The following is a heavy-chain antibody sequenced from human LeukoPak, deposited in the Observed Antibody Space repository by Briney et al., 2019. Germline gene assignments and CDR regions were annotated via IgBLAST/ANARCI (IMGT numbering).Heavy chain of an antibody. Sequence: SETLSLTCTVSGGSISSGDYYWSWIRQHPGKGLEWIGYIYYSGSTYYNPSLKSRVTISVDTSKNQFSLKLSSVTAADTAVYYCARADHYYYYGMDVWGQGTTVTVSS. CDR3: ARADHYYYYGMDV. CDR1: GGSISSGDYY. CDR2: IYYSGST. V-gene: IGHV4-31*03. J-gene: IGHJ6*02.